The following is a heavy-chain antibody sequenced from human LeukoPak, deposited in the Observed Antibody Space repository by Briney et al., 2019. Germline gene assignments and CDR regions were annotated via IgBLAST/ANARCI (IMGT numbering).Heavy chain of an antibody. V-gene: IGHV6-1*01. CDR3: ARDHHLYGSETDYYYYGMDV. Sequence: SQTLSLTCGISGDIVSSSSAAWSWIRQSPSRGLEWLGRTYFRSKWFNDYALSVKGRININPDTSKNQFSLQLNSVTPEDTAVYYCARDHHLYGSETDYYYYGMDVWGQGTTVTVSS. CDR1: GDIVSSSSAA. D-gene: IGHD3-10*01. J-gene: IGHJ6*02. CDR2: TYFRSKWFN.